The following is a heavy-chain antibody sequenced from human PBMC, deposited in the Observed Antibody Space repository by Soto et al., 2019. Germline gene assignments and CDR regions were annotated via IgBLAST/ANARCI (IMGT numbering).Heavy chain of an antibody. J-gene: IGHJ6*02. CDR1: GFTFSSYA. CDR3: AKDYKYYDFWSGYYSGGDYYYYYGMDV. V-gene: IGHV3-23*01. Sequence: GGSLRLSRAASGFTFSSYAMSWVRQAPGKGLEWVSAISGSGGSTYYADSVKGRFTISRDNSKNTLYLQMNSLRAEDTAVYYCAKDYKYYDFWSGYYSGGDYYYYYGMDVWGQGTTVTVSS. CDR2: ISGSGGST. D-gene: IGHD3-3*01.